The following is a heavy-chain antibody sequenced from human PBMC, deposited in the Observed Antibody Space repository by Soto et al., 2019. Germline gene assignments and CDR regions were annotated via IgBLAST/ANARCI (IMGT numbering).Heavy chain of an antibody. Sequence: SVKVSCKASGYTFTGYYMHWVAQAPGQGFEGMGLISPNSGGTNYAQKFQGRVTMTRDTSISTAYMELSRLRSDTTAVYYCVLLAADNFDYWGQGTLVTASS. J-gene: IGHJ4*02. D-gene: IGHD6-13*01. V-gene: IGHV1-2*02. CDR1: GYTFTGYY. CDR2: ISPNSGGT. CDR3: VLLAADNFDY.